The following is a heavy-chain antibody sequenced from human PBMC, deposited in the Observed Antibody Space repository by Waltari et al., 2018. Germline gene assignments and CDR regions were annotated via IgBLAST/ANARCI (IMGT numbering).Heavy chain of an antibody. CDR1: GFTLSTYS. V-gene: IGHV3-21*01. CDR3: GRDVYGDYVGGGGGAFDI. J-gene: IGHJ3*02. D-gene: IGHD4-17*01. CDR2: ISSRSYI. Sequence: SGGGLVKPGGSLRLSCAASGFTLSTYSMNWVRQAPGKGLEWVSSISSRSYIYYVDSVKGRFTISRDNAKNSLYLQMNSLRAEDTAVYYCGRDVYGDYVGGGGGAFDIWGQGTMVTVSS.